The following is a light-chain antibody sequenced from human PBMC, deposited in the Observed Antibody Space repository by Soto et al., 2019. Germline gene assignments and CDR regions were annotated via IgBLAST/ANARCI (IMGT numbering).Light chain of an antibody. CDR1: SSNIGSNS. CDR3: AACVDSLNGPRV. CDR2: TNS. Sequence: QSVLTQPPSASGTPGQRVTMSSPGSSSNIGSNSINYYQQLPGTAPRLLICTNSQRPSGVPDRFSGSKSGTSASLAISGLQSEDEATYYCAACVDSLNGPRVFGGGTQLTVL. V-gene: IGLV1-44*01. J-gene: IGLJ3*02.